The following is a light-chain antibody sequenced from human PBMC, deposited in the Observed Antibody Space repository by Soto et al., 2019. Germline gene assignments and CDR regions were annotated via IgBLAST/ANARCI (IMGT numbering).Light chain of an antibody. Sequence: DIQMTQSPSTLSASVGDRVTITCRARQSISIWLAWYQQKPGKAPRLLIYDASILESGVPSRFSGSGSGTEFTLTISSLQPDDFATYYCQQYYTFWTFGQGTKV. CDR1: QSISIW. V-gene: IGKV1-5*01. CDR3: QQYYTFWT. CDR2: DAS. J-gene: IGKJ1*01.